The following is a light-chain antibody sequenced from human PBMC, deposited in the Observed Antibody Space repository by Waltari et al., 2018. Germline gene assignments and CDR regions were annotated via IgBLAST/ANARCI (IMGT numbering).Light chain of an antibody. CDR2: DAS. CDR3: LQYHSAPRT. V-gene: IGKV3-11*01. Sequence: EIVLTQSPATLSLSPGERATLSCRASQSVSVYLAWYQQKPGQAPRLLIFDASSRATGIPARFSGSGSGTDFTLTISSLQAEDVAVYYCLQYHSAPRTFGQGTKVEIE. CDR1: QSVSVY. J-gene: IGKJ1*01.